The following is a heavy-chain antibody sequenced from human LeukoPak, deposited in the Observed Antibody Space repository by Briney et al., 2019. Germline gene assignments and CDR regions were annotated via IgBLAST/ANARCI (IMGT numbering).Heavy chain of an antibody. CDR2: ISSSGTTI. CDR1: GFTFSDYY. CDR3: ARATYGSGSYFAVNLDY. J-gene: IGHJ4*02. V-gene: IGHV3-11*04. D-gene: IGHD3-10*01. Sequence: GGSLRLSCAASGFTFSDYYMSWIRQPPGKGLEWVSYISSSGTTIYYADSVRGRFTVSRDNAKNSLYLQMDSLRAEDTAVYYCARATYGSGSYFAVNLDYWGQGTLVTVSS.